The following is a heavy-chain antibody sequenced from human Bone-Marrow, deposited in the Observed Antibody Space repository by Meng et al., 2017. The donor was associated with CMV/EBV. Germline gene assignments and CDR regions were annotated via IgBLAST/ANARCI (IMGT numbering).Heavy chain of an antibody. CDR3: ARAYTTYYYDSSGYSHRFDP. Sequence: ASVKVSCKASGYTFTGYYVHWVRQAPGQGLEWMGWINPNSGGTKYAQKFQGRVTMTRDTSISTAYMELSRLRSEDTAVYYCARAYTTYYYDSSGYSHRFDPWGQGTLVTVSS. CDR2: INPNSGGT. CDR1: GYTFTGYY. D-gene: IGHD3-22*01. J-gene: IGHJ5*02. V-gene: IGHV1-2*02.